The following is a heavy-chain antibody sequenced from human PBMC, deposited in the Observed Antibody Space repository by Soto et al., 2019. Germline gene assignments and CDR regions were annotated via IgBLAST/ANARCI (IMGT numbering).Heavy chain of an antibody. J-gene: IGHJ1*01. Sequence: RASVKVSCKASGYIFTAYSMHWARQAPGQGLEWMGVVNPSGGSTNYAQKFQGRITMTRDTSTSTVYMDLSSLTSEDTAVYYCAREENCSDGICYSEYFQRWGQGTLVTVSS. CDR2: VNPSGGST. CDR1: GYIFTAYS. V-gene: IGHV1-46*01. CDR3: AREENCSDGICYSEYFQR. D-gene: IGHD2-15*01.